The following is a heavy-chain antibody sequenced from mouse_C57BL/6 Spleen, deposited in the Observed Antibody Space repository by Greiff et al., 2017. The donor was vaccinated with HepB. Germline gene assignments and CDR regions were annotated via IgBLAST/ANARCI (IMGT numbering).Heavy chain of an antibody. J-gene: IGHJ1*03. D-gene: IGHD1-1*01. CDR3: ARGGAYYGSSHWYFDV. V-gene: IGHV1-55*01. CDR1: GYTFTSYW. Sequence: QVQLQQPGAELVKPGASVKMSCKASGYTFTSYWITWVKQRPGQGLEWIGDIYPGSGSTNYNEKFKSKATLTVDPSSSTAYMQLSSLTSEDSAVYYCARGGAYYGSSHWYFDVWGTGTTVTVSS. CDR2: IYPGSGST.